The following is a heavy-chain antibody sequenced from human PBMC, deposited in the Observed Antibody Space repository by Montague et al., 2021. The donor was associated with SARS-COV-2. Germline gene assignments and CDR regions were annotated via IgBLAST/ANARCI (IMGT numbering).Heavy chain of an antibody. CDR2: IYTGGYV. CDR1: GDSISRYY. CDR3: ARAIWHLDV. V-gene: IGHV4-4*07. Sequence: SETLSLTCSVSGDSISRYYWSWIRQSDGKGLEWIGRIYTGGYVNYNPALQSRVSMSVDTSKSQVSRNVTSVTAADTAVYYCARAIWHLDVWGRGILVTVS. J-gene: IGHJ2*01.